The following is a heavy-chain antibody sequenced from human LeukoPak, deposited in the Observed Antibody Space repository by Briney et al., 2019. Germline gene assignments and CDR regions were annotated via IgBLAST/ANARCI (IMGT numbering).Heavy chain of an antibody. CDR3: AATNGRGFDY. Sequence: ASETLSLTCTVSGGSISSYYWSWIRQPPGKGLEWIGYMYYSGNTNYNPSLKSRITISVDTPKNQFSLKLNSVTAADTAMYYCAATNGRGFDYWGQGTLVTVSS. CDR1: GGSISSYY. V-gene: IGHV4-59*01. J-gene: IGHJ4*02. D-gene: IGHD2-8*01. CDR2: MYYSGNT.